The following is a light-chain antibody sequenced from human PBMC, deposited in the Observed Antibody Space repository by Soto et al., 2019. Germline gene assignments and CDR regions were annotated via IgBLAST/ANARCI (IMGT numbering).Light chain of an antibody. J-gene: IGLJ2*01. CDR1: SSDVGSYNL. CDR3: CSYAYSSTLV. CDR2: EGD. Sequence: QSVLTQPASVSGSSGQSITISCTGTSSDVGSYNLVSWHQQHPGKAPKLIIYEGDKRPSEISNRFSGSKSGNTASLTISGLQAEDEADYYCCSYAYSSTLVFGGGTTVTVL. V-gene: IGLV2-23*01.